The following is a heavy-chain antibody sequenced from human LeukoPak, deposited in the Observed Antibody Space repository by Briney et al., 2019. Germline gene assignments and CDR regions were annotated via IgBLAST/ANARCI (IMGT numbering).Heavy chain of an antibody. J-gene: IGHJ6*03. D-gene: IGHD3-9*01. Sequence: SETLSLTCAVSGGSISSSNWWSWVRQPPGKGLEWIGEIYHSGSTNYNPSLKSRVTISVDKSKNQFSLKLSSVTAADTAVYYCARCTGGEASLRYFDWLPYYYMDVWGKGTTVTVSS. V-gene: IGHV4-4*02. CDR1: GGSISSSNW. CDR2: IYHSGST. CDR3: ARCTGGEASLRYFDWLPYYYMDV.